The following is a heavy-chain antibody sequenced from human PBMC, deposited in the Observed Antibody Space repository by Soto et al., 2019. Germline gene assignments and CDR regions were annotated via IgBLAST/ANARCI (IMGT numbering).Heavy chain of an antibody. CDR2: FYYTGST. V-gene: IGHV4-61*01. Sequence: SETLSLTCTVSGGSVSSGNYYWSWIRQPPGKGLEWIGYFYYTGSTNYNPSLKSRVTISVDTSKNQFSLKLSSVTAADTAVYYCARGSGWYFHWGQGTLVTVSS. J-gene: IGHJ4*02. CDR1: GGSVSSGNYY. D-gene: IGHD6-19*01. CDR3: ARGSGWYFH.